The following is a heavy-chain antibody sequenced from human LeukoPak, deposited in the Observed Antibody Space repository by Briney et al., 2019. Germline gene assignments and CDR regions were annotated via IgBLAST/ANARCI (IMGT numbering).Heavy chain of an antibody. CDR3: AREMAGYCSGGSC. CDR1: VYTFTSYD. J-gene: IGHJ4*02. V-gene: IGHV1-8*01. Sequence: ASVKVSCKASVYTFTSYDINWVRQATGQGPEWMGWMNPNSGNTGYAQKFQGRVTMTRNTSISTAYMELSSLRSEDTAVYYCAREMAGYCSGGSCWGQGTLVTVSS. D-gene: IGHD2-15*01. CDR2: MNPNSGNT.